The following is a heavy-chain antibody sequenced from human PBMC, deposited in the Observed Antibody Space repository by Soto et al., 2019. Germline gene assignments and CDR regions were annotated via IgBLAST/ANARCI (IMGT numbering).Heavy chain of an antibody. V-gene: IGHV3-23*01. Sequence: GGSLRLSCAASGFTFSSYAMSWVRQAPGKGLEWVSAISGSSGSTYYADSVKGRFTISRDNSKNTLYLQMNSLRAEDTAVYYCAKARDRRYGMDVWGQGTTVTVSS. CDR3: AKARDRRYGMDV. J-gene: IGHJ6*02. CDR2: ISGSSGST. CDR1: GFTFSSYA.